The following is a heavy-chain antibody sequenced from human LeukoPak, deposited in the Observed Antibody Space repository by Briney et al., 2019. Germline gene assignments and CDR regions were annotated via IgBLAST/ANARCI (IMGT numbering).Heavy chain of an antibody. CDR3: AGQEEMATIRAWFDP. CDR1: GASIRNYY. CDR2: VYYSGST. V-gene: IGHV4-59*08. D-gene: IGHD5-24*01. Sequence: ESSETVSLTCSVSGASIRNYYWGWIRQPPGKQLEWIGYVYYSGSTDYNPSLKSRVTMSLDTSKNQFSLNLSSVTAADTAVYYCAGQEEMATIRAWFDPWGQGTLVTVSS. J-gene: IGHJ5*02.